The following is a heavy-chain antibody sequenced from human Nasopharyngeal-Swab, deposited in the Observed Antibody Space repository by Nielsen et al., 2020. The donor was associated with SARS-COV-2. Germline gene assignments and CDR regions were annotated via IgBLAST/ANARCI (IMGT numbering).Heavy chain of an antibody. V-gene: IGHV4-59*13. CDR1: GGSIGSYF. CDR3: ARAIGVKAFDI. J-gene: IGHJ3*02. CDR2: IYCTVNT. D-gene: IGHD3-3*01. Sequence: SETLSLTFTVSGGSIGSYFWSWIRQPPGKGLEWIGYIYCTVNTNYNPSLESRVTISMDKSRNQFSLKLSSVSAADTAVYFCARAIGVKAFDIWGQGTVVTVSS.